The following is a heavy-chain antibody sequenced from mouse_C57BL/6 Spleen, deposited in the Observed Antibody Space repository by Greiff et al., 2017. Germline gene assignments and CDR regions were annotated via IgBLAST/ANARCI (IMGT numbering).Heavy chain of an antibody. D-gene: IGHD1-1*01. V-gene: IGHV1-18*01. J-gene: IGHJ1*03. CDR1: GYTFTDYN. Sequence: SGPELVKPGASVKIPCKASGYTFTDYNMDWVKQSHGKSLEWIGDINPNNGGTIYNQKFKGKATLTVDKSSSTAYMELRSLTSEDTAVYYCARKQGDGSSYKRYFDVWGTGTTVTVSS. CDR3: ARKQGDGSSYKRYFDV. CDR2: INPNNGGT.